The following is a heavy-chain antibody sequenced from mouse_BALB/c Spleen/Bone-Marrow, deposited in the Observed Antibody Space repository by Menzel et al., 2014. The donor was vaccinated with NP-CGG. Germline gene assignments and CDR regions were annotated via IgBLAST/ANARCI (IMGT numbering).Heavy chain of an antibody. V-gene: IGHV1-18*01. CDR3: ARPGRYDGAWFAY. CDR1: GYSFTVYT. CDR2: INPYNGGT. Sequence: VQLVESGPELVKPGASMKISCKASGYSFTVYTMNWVRQSHGKNLEWIGLINPYNGGTIYDQKFKGKATLTVDKSSSTAYMELLSLTSEDSAVYYCARPGRYDGAWFAYWGQGTLVTVSA. J-gene: IGHJ3*01. D-gene: IGHD2-14*01.